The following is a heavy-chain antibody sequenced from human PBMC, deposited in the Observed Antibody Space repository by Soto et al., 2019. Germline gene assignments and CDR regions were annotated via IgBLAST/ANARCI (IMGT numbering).Heavy chain of an antibody. CDR1: GGSISSSIYY. CDR3: ARNEAPHQLLLAGMDV. CDR2: IYYIGST. Sequence: SETLSLTCTVSGGSISSSIYYWGWIRHPPGKGLEWIGSIYYIGSTYYNPSLKSRVTISVDTSKNQFSLKLSSVTAADTAVYYCARNEAPHQLLLAGMDVWGQGTTVTV. V-gene: IGHV4-39*01. J-gene: IGHJ6*02. D-gene: IGHD2-2*01.